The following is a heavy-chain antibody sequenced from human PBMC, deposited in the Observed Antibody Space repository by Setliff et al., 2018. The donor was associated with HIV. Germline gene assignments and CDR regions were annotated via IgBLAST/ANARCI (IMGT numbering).Heavy chain of an antibody. CDR1: GFSLSTSGMR. V-gene: IGHV2-70*04. CDR2: IDWDDDK. J-gene: IGHJ3*02. Sequence: SGPTGEPTQTLTLTCTFSGFSLSTSGMRVTWIRQPPGKALEWLARIDWDDDKFYSTSLKTRLTISKDTSKNQVVLTMTNMDPVDTATYYCARGPYGPPDAFDIWGQGTMVTVSS. D-gene: IGHD3-10*01. CDR3: ARGPYGPPDAFDI.